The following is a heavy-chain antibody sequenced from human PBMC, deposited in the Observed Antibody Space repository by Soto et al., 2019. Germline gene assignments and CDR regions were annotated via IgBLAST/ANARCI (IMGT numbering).Heavy chain of an antibody. D-gene: IGHD5-12*01. CDR1: WYSFSHYW. CDR3: ARHKGLRDGYNV. Sequence: GGSLKISCKGFWYSFSHYWVSWVGQMPGKGLEWMGRIDPSDSYTKYSSSFQGHVTISVDKSISTAYLQWSSLKASDIAMYYCARHKGLRDGYNVWGQGTLVTV. CDR2: IDPSDSYT. V-gene: IGHV5-10-1*01. J-gene: IGHJ4*02.